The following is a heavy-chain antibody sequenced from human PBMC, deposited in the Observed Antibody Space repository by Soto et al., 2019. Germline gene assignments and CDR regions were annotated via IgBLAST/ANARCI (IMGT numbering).Heavy chain of an antibody. CDR3: AKDGVDYYGSGSYLRGSFDY. J-gene: IGHJ4*02. D-gene: IGHD3-10*01. CDR2: ISYDGSNK. Sequence: QVQLVESGRGVVQPGRSLRLSCAASGFTFSSYGMHWVRQAPGKGLEWVAVISYDGSNKYYADSVKGRFTISRDNSKNTLYLQMNSLRAEDTAVYYCAKDGVDYYGSGSYLRGSFDYWGQGTLVTVSS. V-gene: IGHV3-30*18. CDR1: GFTFSSYG.